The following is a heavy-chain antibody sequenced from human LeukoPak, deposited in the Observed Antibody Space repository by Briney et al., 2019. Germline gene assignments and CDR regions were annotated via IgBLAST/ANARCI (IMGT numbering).Heavy chain of an antibody. CDR1: GFTVSSNY. D-gene: IGHD5-12*01. V-gene: IGHV3-66*01. Sequence: GGSLRLSCAASGFTVSSNYMSWVRQAPGKGLEWVSLISSAGTPYYADSVKGRFTISRDNSKKPLYLQMNSLRAEDTAVYYCARVGYQWGQGTLVTVSS. CDR3: ARVGYQ. CDR2: ISSAGTP. J-gene: IGHJ4*01.